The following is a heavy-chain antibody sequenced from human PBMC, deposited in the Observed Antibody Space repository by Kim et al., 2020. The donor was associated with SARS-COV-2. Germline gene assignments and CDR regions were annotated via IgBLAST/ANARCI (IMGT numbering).Heavy chain of an antibody. CDR3: ARGASSWSNWFDP. CDR1: GYSFTSHD. D-gene: IGHD6-13*01. Sequence: ASVKVSCKASGYSFTSHDINWVRQATGQGLEWMAWMNPNSGNTGYAQNFQGRVTLTMNISISTVYMELSSLRTDDTAVYYYARGASSWSNWFDPWGQGAQVTVSS. J-gene: IGHJ5*02. V-gene: IGHV1-8*01. CDR2: MNPNSGNT.